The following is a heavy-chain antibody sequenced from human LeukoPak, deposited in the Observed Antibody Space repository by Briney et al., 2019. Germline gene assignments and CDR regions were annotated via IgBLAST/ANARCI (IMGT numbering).Heavy chain of an antibody. CDR3: AREVKEYSSSSRGNYYYMDV. Sequence: GGSLRLSCAASGFTFSSYAMSWVRQAPGKGLEWVSAISGSGGSTYYADSVKGRFTISRDNSKNTLYLQMNSLRAEDTAVYYCAREVKEYSSSSRGNYYYMDVWGKGTTVTVSS. CDR2: ISGSGGST. V-gene: IGHV3-23*01. CDR1: GFTFSSYA. D-gene: IGHD6-13*01. J-gene: IGHJ6*03.